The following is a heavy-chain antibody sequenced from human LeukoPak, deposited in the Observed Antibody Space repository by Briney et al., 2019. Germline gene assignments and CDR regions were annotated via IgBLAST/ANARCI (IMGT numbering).Heavy chain of an antibody. Sequence: SETLSLTCTVSGGFISSSSYYWGWIRQPPGKGLEWIGSIYYSGSTYYNPSLKSRVTISVDTSKNQFSLKLSSVTAAETAVYYCARGYYDSSGYYYGYFQHWGQGTLVTVSS. CDR2: IYYSGST. CDR3: ARGYYDSSGYYYGYFQH. CDR1: GGFISSSSYY. J-gene: IGHJ1*01. D-gene: IGHD3-22*01. V-gene: IGHV4-39*01.